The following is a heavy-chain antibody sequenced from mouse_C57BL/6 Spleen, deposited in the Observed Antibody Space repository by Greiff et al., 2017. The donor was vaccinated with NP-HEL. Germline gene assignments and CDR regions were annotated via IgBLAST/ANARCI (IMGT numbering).Heavy chain of an antibody. Sequence: DVQLQESGPGMVKPSQSLSLTCTVTGYSITSGYDWHWIRHFPGNKLEWMGYISYSGSTNYNPSLKSRISITHDTSKNHFFMKLNSVTTEDTATYYCARDGKYGRRFSYWGQGTLVTVSA. J-gene: IGHJ3*01. CDR1: GYSITSGYD. D-gene: IGHD2-1*01. CDR2: ISYSGST. V-gene: IGHV3-1*01. CDR3: ARDGKYGRRFSY.